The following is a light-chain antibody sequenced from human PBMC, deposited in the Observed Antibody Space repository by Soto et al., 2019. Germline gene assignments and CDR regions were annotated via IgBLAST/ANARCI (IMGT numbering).Light chain of an antibody. CDR1: SSDVGGYNY. CDR3: SSDAGSNNVV. V-gene: IGLV2-8*01. CDR2: EVS. Sequence: QSALTQPPSASGSPGQSVTISCTGTSSDVGGYNYVSWYQQHPGKAPKLMIYEVSKRPSGVPDRFSGSKSGNTASLTVSGLQAEDEADYYCSSDAGSNNVVFGGGTKLTFL. J-gene: IGLJ2*01.